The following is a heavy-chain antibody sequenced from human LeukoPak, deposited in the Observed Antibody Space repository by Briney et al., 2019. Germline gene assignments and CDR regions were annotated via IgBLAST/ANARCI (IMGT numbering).Heavy chain of an antibody. V-gene: IGHV3-74*01. CDR1: GFTFSDYW. Sequence: PGGSLRLSCAASGFTFSDYWMHWVRQAPGKGLEWVSRIFGDGSTTIYADSVKGRFTISRDNAENTMYLQMNSLRVEDTAVYYCTRRVSATRWFDPWGQGTLVTVSS. CDR2: IFGDGSTT. J-gene: IGHJ5*02. CDR3: TRRVSATRWFDP. D-gene: IGHD2-15*01.